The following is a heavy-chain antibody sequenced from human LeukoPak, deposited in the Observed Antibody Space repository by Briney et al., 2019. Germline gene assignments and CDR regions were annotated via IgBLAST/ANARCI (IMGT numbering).Heavy chain of an antibody. CDR3: AKAIPVGSSSDSILGD. V-gene: IGHV3-23*01. D-gene: IGHD6-6*01. Sequence: PGGSLRLSCAAAGFTFSNFAMSWVRQAPGKGLEWVSAITASGGSTYYADSVKGRFTISRDNAKNSLYLQMNSLRAEDMALYYCAKAIPVGSSSDSILGDWGQGTLVTVSS. CDR2: ITASGGST. CDR1: GFTFSNFA. J-gene: IGHJ4*02.